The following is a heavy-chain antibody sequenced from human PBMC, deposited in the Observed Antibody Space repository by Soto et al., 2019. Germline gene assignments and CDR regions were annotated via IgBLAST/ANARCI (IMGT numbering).Heavy chain of an antibody. CDR3: VRVVAIPGYPDN. J-gene: IGHJ4*02. Sequence: GASVKVSCKASGYTFTSYGISWVRQAPGQGLEWMGGIGAYVDNTTYAQKFQGRVTMTADESTSTVYMELSSLRSDDTAVYYCVRVVAIPGYPDNWGQGTLVTVS. CDR1: GYTFTSYG. CDR2: IGAYVDNT. V-gene: IGHV1-18*01. D-gene: IGHD5-12*01.